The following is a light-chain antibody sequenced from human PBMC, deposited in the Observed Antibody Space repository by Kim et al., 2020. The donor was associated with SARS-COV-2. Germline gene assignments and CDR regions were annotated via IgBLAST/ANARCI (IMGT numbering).Light chain of an antibody. J-gene: IGKJ1*01. V-gene: IGKV3-20*01. CDR3: QQYGSSPAT. Sequence: SPGERATLPCRASQNVNNHYLAWYQQKPGQAPSLLIYGASSRATGVPDRFSGSGSGTEFTLIISRLEPEDLAVYFCQQYGSSPATFGQGTKVDIK. CDR2: GAS. CDR1: QNVNNHY.